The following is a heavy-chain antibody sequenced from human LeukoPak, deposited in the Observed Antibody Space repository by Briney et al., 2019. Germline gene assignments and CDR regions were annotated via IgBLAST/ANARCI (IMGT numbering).Heavy chain of an antibody. V-gene: IGHV1-69*05. Sequence: ASVKVSCKASGGTFSSYAISWVRQAPGQGLEWMGGIIPIFGTANYAQKFQGRVTMTRDTSTSTVYMELSSLRSEDTAVYYCARPSRIPPYYFDYWGQGTLVTVSS. CDR3: ARPSRIPPYYFDY. J-gene: IGHJ4*02. CDR2: IIPIFGTA. D-gene: IGHD2-15*01. CDR1: GGTFSSYA.